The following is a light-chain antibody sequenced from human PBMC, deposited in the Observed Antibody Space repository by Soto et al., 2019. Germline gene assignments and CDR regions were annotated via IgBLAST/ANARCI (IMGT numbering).Light chain of an antibody. CDR3: SSYTSSSRV. J-gene: IGLJ2*01. Sequence: QSVLTQPPSVSGSPGQSVTISCTGTSSDVGSYNRVSWYQQPPGTAPKLMIYEVSNRPSGVPDRFSGSKSGNTASLTISGLQAEDEADYYCSSYTSSSRVFGGGTKVTVL. V-gene: IGLV2-18*02. CDR2: EVS. CDR1: SSDVGSYNR.